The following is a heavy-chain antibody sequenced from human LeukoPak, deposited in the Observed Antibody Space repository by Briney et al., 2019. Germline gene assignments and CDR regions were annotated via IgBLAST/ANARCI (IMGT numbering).Heavy chain of an antibody. D-gene: IGHD3-9*01. CDR3: AKESPYYDILTGYLLD. Sequence: GGSLRLSCAASGFTFSSYGMHWVRQAPGKGLEWVAVISYDGSNKYYADSVKGRFTISRDNSKNTLYLQMNSLRAEDTAVYYCAKESPYYDILTGYLLDWGQGTLVTVSS. J-gene: IGHJ4*02. CDR2: ISYDGSNK. CDR1: GFTFSSYG. V-gene: IGHV3-30*18.